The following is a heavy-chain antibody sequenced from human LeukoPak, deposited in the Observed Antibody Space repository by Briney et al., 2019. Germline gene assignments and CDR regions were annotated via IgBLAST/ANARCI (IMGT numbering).Heavy chain of an antibody. V-gene: IGHV1-69*04. J-gene: IGHJ4*02. Sequence: SVKVSCKASGGTFSRYAISWVRQPPGQGLEWMGRIIPILGIANYAQKFQGRVTMIEDTSTSTAYMELSSLKSEDTAVYYCATDLRLPLRELLRGLAYWGQGTLVTVSS. CDR1: GGTFSRYA. D-gene: IGHD1-26*01. CDR3: ATDLRLPLRELLRGLAY. CDR2: IIPILGIA.